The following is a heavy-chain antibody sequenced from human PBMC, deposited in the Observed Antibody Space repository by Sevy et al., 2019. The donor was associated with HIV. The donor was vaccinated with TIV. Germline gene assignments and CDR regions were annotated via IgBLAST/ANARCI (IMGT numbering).Heavy chain of an antibody. Sequence: GGSLRLSCTSSGFTFGDYAMSWFRQAPGKGLEWVAFIRRNSHEPYGGTTEYAASVKGRFTISRDDSKSIAYLQMNSLKTEDTAVYYCTRALATADTPEYYFDYWGQGILVPVSS. J-gene: IGHJ4*02. CDR2: IRRNSHEPYGGTT. V-gene: IGHV3-49*03. CDR3: TRALATADTPEYYFDY. CDR1: GFTFGDYA. D-gene: IGHD5-12*01.